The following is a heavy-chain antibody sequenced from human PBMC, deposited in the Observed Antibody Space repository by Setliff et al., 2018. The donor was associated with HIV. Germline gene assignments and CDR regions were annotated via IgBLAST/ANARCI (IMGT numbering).Heavy chain of an antibody. Sequence: SETLSLTCTVSGGPISSHYWSWIRQPPGKGLEWIGYIYYSGSTYYNPSLKSRVTISADTSKNQFSLKLTSVTAADTAVYYCARGILVDPTRFDYWGQGTQVTVSS. CDR3: ARGILVDPTRFDY. J-gene: IGHJ4*02. CDR2: IYYSGST. V-gene: IGHV4-59*11. D-gene: IGHD1-26*01. CDR1: GGPISSHY.